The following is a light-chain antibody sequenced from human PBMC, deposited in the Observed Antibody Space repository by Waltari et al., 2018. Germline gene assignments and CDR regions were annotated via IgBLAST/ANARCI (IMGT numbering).Light chain of an antibody. V-gene: IGKV2-30*01. CDR3: MQGTHWPLT. J-gene: IGKJ4*01. CDR2: KVY. Sequence: DAVLTQSPLSLPVTLGQPASISCRSSQTLVYKDGVTYLKWVQQKPGQSPRHLIYKVYTRESGVPDRFSCSGSGTDFTLKISRVEAEDVGVYYCMQGTHWPLTFGGGTKVEIK. CDR1: QTLVYKDGVTY.